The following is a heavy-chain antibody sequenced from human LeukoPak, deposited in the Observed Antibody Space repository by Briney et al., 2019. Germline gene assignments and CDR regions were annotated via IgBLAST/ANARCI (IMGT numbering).Heavy chain of an antibody. D-gene: IGHD2-2*01. J-gene: IGHJ5*02. CDR1: GGSISSSIYY. Sequence: AEPLSLTCTVCGGSISSSIYYGGWIRQPPGKGLEWIGFSYYSGSTYYNPSVKSRLTISVHTSKHQFSLKLSPVTATDMSVCVCARRGYCSSTSCYEDCFAPWGQGTLVTVSS. CDR2: SYYSGST. V-gene: IGHV4-39*01. CDR3: ARRGYCSSTSCYEDCFAP.